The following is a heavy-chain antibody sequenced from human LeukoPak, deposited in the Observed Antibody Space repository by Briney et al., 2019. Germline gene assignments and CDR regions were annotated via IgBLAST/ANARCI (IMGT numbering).Heavy chain of an antibody. J-gene: IGHJ4*02. D-gene: IGHD6-19*01. CDR1: GGSINSYY. CDR2: IYYNGNT. V-gene: IGHV4-59*01. Sequence: SETLSLTCTVSGGSINSYYWSWIRQPPGKGLEWIGYIYYNGNTNYNPSLKSRVTISVDTSKNQFSLKLSSVTAADTAVYYYARSDDSGWNYFDHWGQGTLVTVSS. CDR3: ARSDDSGWNYFDH.